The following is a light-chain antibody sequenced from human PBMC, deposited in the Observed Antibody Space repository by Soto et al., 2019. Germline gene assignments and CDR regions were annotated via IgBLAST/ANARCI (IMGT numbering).Light chain of an antibody. CDR3: VLWSDGGRT. CDR2: KVS. CDR1: RSLVHSDGIAY. Sequence: RISITVTLGQPASISCRSNRSLVHSDGIAYFSWFQQRPGRPPRRLIYKVSNRDSGVPARFSVSVLGTDVGMRIRCVVSEYVVVCYCVLWSDGGRTYGLGTRREIK. J-gene: IGKJ5*01. V-gene: IGKV2-30*02.